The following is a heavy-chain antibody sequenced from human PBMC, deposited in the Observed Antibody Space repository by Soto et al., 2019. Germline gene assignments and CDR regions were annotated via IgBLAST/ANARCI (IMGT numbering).Heavy chain of an antibody. CDR3: AKDRGNIVATIGNYYYYYGMDV. J-gene: IGHJ6*02. D-gene: IGHD5-12*01. V-gene: IGHV3-30*18. CDR1: GFTFNNYG. CDR2: ISYDGSNK. Sequence: QVQLVESGGGVVQPGRSLRLSCAASGFTFNNYGMHWVRQAPGKGLEWVAVISYDGSNKYYADSVRGRFTISRDNSKNTLYLQMNSLRAEDTAVYYCAKDRGNIVATIGNYYYYYGMDVWGQRTTVTVSS.